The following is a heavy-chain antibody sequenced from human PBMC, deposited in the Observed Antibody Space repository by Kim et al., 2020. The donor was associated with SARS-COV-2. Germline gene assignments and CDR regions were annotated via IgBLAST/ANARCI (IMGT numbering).Heavy chain of an antibody. CDR2: T. V-gene: IGHV1-3*01. D-gene: IGHD6-19*01. CDR3: ARGSGWAFDY. Sequence: TRYAQKFRGRVTITRDTTASTAYMELSSLRSEDTAVYYCARGSGWAFDYWGQGTLVTVAS. J-gene: IGHJ4*02.